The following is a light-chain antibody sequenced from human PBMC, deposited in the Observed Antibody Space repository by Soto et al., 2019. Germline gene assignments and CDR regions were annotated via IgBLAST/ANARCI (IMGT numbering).Light chain of an antibody. CDR2: EVS. CDR1: SSDVGSYNG. J-gene: IGLJ2*01. CDR3: CSYTRLGVV. Sequence: QSALTQPPSVSGSPGQSVTISCTGTSSDVGSYNGVSWYQQPPGTAPKLMIYEVSNRPSGVPDRFSVSKSGNAASLTISGLQAEDEADYYRCSYTRLGVVFGGGTKLTVL. V-gene: IGLV2-18*02.